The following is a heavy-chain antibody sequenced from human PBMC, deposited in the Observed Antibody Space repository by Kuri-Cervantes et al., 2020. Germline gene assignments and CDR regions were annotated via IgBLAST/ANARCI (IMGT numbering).Heavy chain of an antibody. CDR2: IASDGRYK. D-gene: IGHD6-13*01. CDR1: GFTFSTYG. V-gene: IGHV3-30*18. J-gene: IGHJ3*02. Sequence: GGSLRLSCAASGFTFSTYGMHWVRQAPGKGLEWVAVIASDGRYKYKAKSVKGRFTISRDNSKNTLYLQVNSLRAEDTAVYYCAKSNSWYAFDIWGQGTMVTVSS. CDR3: AKSNSWYAFDI.